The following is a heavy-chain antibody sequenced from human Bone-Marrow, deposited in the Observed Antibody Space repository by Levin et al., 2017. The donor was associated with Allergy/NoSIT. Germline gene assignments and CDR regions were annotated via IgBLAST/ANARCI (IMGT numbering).Heavy chain of an antibody. Sequence: GGSLRLSCTASGFTFDDYAMHWVRQAPGKGLEWVSLTSWDGDGTYYANSVKGRFTISRDNSRNSLYLQMSSLRPEDTAFYYCAKGVNGGNSLIDYWGQGTLVTVSS. CDR2: TSWDGDGT. CDR1: GFTFDDYA. D-gene: IGHD4-23*01. V-gene: IGHV3-43D*04. J-gene: IGHJ4*02. CDR3: AKGVNGGNSLIDY.